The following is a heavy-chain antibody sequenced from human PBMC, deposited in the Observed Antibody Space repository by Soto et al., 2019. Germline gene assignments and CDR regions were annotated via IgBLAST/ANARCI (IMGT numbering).Heavy chain of an antibody. CDR1: GFTFSSYA. Sequence: PGGSLRLSCAASGFTFSSYAMHWVRQAPGKGLEWVAVISYDGSNKYYADSVKGRFTISRDNSKNTLYLQMNSLRAEDTAVYYCARDGAPGGLYNWFDPWGQGTLVTVSS. J-gene: IGHJ5*02. CDR3: ARDGAPGGLYNWFDP. V-gene: IGHV3-30*04. D-gene: IGHD3-16*01. CDR2: ISYDGSNK.